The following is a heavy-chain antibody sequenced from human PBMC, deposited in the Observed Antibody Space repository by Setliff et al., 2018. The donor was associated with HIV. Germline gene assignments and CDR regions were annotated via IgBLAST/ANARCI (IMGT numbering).Heavy chain of an antibody. CDR1: GFTFSHYS. D-gene: IGHD2-2*01. V-gene: IGHV3-21*01. Sequence: GGSLRLSCAASGFTFSHYSMIWVRQGPGKGLEWVSSVSSSSSYIYYADSVKGRFTISRDNSKNTVYLQMNSLRAEDTAVYYCARGKIVVVPAAMRPFDYWGQGTLVTVS. CDR2: VSSSSSYI. CDR3: ARGKIVVVPAAMRPFDY. J-gene: IGHJ4*02.